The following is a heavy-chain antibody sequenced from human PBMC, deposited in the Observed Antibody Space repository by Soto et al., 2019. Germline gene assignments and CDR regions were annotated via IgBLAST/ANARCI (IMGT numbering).Heavy chain of an antibody. J-gene: IGHJ4*02. CDR3: VRSSAARPLTIDY. Sequence: QITLKESGPTLVKPKQTLTLTCTFSGFSLTTSGVGVAWIRQPPGKALEWLALIYWDDDLRYRPSLKSRITITKDTSKNQVVLTTTNMDPVDTATYYCVRSSAARPLTIDYWGQGILVTVSS. CDR2: IYWDDDL. D-gene: IGHD6-6*01. V-gene: IGHV2-5*02. CDR1: GFSLTTSGVG.